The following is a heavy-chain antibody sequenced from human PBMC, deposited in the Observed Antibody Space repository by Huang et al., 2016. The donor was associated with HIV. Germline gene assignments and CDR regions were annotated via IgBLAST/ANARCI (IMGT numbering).Heavy chain of an antibody. V-gene: IGHV3-7*01. J-gene: IGHJ4*02. D-gene: IGHD3-3*01. CDR3: ARGDYDFWSAYDV. CDR1: GFTFSSYW. Sequence: EVQLVESGGGLVRPGGSLRLSCAASGFTFSSYWMTWVRQAPGKGLEWVANIKHDGTEKYYVDSVKGRFTTSRDNAKISLFLQMKSLRVDDTAVYYCARGDYDFWSAYDVWGQGTLVTVSS. CDR2: IKHDGTEK.